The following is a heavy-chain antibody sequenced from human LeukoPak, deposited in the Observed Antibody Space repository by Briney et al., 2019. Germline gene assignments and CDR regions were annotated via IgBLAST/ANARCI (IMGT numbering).Heavy chain of an antibody. CDR1: GFTFSSYA. Sequence: GRSLRLSCAASGFTFSSYAMHWVRQAPGKGLEWVAVISYDGSNKYYADSVKGRFTISRDNSKNTLYLQMNSLRAEDTAVYYCARDRMLNSSSSGWFDPWGQGTLVTVSS. J-gene: IGHJ5*02. CDR3: ARDRMLNSSSSGWFDP. D-gene: IGHD6-6*01. CDR2: ISYDGSNK. V-gene: IGHV3-30-3*01.